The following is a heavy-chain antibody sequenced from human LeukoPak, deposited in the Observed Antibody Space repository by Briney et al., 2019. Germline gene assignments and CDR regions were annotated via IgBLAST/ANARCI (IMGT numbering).Heavy chain of an antibody. CDR3: AKDGRGWEMRY. CDR1: GGSISGFY. V-gene: IGHV4-59*01. D-gene: IGHD1-26*01. Sequence: SETLSLTCTVSGGSISGFYCNWIRQAPGKGLEWIGYVHYSGSTNYNPSLKSRVTMSVDTSKNQFSLKLISVTAEDTAVYYCAKDGRGWEMRYWGQGTLVTVSS. CDR2: VHYSGST. J-gene: IGHJ4*02.